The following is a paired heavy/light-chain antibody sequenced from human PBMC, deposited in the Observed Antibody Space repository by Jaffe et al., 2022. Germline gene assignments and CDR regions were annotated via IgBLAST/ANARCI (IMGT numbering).Heavy chain of an antibody. CDR1: GFTFSDYW. J-gene: IGHJ4*02. V-gene: IGHV3-7*05. CDR3: AKAKLGDFDY. CDR2: IKPDGSDK. D-gene: IGHD7-27*01. Sequence: EVQLVESGGGLAQPGGSLRLSCEASGFTFSDYWMSWVRQAPGKGLEWVANIKPDGSDKFYVDSVRGRFTISRDNAKNSLYLQMNYLGADDTAVYFCAKAKLGDFDYWGQGTQVTVSS.
Light chain of an antibody. V-gene: IGKV1-5*03. CDR2: KTS. CDR1: QNINNW. Sequence: DIQMTQSPSTLSASVGDRVTITCRASQNINNWLAWYQQKPGRAPKLLIYKTSSLQSGVPSRFSGSGSGTEFTLTISCLQPDDFATYYCQQYNSYSLFTFGPGTKVDIK. CDR3: QQYNSYSLFT. J-gene: IGKJ3*01.